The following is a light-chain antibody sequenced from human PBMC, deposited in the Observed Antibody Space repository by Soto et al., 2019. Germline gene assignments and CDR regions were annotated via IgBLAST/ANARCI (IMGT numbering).Light chain of an antibody. CDR3: QKYNSAPLT. V-gene: IGKV1-27*01. Sequence: DSQVTQSPSSLSASVGDRVTITCRANQGISNSLAWYQQKPGKVPKLLIYAASTLQSGVPSRFSGSGSGPDFTLTISSLQPEDVATYYCQKYNSAPLTFGGGTKVDIK. CDR1: QGISNS. J-gene: IGKJ4*01. CDR2: AAS.